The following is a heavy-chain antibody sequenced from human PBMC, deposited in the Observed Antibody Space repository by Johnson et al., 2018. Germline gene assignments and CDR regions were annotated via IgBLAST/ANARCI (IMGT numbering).Heavy chain of an antibody. D-gene: IGHD5-24*01. J-gene: IGHJ3*02. CDR1: GYTFTNYD. V-gene: IGHV1-8*01. CDR2: MSPDSGNT. Sequence: QVQLVQSGAEVKKPGASVRVSCKASGYTFTNYDVHWVRQATGQGLEWMGWMSPDSGNTGYAQKFQGRVTMTRNTSISTAYLELSSLRFEDTAVYYCASGRDGYHFLSAFYIWGQGTMVT. CDR3: ASGRDGYHFLSAFYI.